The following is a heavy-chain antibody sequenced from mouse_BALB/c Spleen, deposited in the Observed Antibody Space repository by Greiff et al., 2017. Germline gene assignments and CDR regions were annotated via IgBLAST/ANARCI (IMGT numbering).Heavy chain of an antibody. CDR3: ARGDDYDGYAMDY. Sequence: DVMLVESGGGLVKPGGSLKLSCAASGFTFSSYAMSWVRQTPEKRLEWVASISSGGSTYYPDSVKGRFTISRDNARNILYLQMSSLRSEDSAMYYCARGDDYDGYAMDYWGQGTSVTVSS. CDR1: GFTFSSYA. J-gene: IGHJ4*01. CDR2: ISSGGST. D-gene: IGHD2-4*01. V-gene: IGHV5-6-5*01.